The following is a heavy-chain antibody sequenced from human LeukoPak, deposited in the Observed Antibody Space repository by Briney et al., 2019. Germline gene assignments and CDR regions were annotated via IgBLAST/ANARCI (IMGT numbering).Heavy chain of an antibody. CDR2: ISSSSSYI. V-gene: IGHV3-21*01. D-gene: IGHD1-26*01. Sequence: PGGSLRLSCAASGFTFSSYAMSWVRQAPGKGLEWVSAISSSSSYIYYADSVKGRFTISRDNAKNSLYLQMNSLRAEDTAVYYCARDRYSGSYWADYWGQGTLATVSS. CDR3: ARDRYSGSYWADY. CDR1: GFTFSSYA. J-gene: IGHJ4*02.